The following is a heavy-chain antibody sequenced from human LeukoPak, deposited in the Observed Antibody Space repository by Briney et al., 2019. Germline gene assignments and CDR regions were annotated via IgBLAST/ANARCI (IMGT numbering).Heavy chain of an antibody. CDR1: GGSISSYY. CDR2: IYYSGST. J-gene: IGHJ4*02. V-gene: IGHV4-59*01. Sequence: SETLSLTCTVSGGSISSYYWSWVRQPPGKGLEWIGYIYYSGSTNYNPSLKRRVTISVDKSKNQFSLKMSYVTAADTAVYYCARVTGYMIEDYFDYWGKGTLVTVSS. CDR3: ARVTGYMIEDYFDY. D-gene: IGHD3-22*01.